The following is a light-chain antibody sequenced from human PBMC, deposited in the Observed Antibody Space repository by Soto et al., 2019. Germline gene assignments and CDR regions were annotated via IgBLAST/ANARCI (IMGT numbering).Light chain of an antibody. Sequence: DLQMTQSPSSLSASVGDRVTITCQASQDIYNYLNWYQQKPGKAPNLLIYGASNLETGVPSRFSGSGSGTYFTFTISSLQPEDIATYYCQQYDNFPYNFGQGTKLAIK. CDR1: QDIYNY. J-gene: IGKJ2*01. V-gene: IGKV1-33*01. CDR2: GAS. CDR3: QQYDNFPYN.